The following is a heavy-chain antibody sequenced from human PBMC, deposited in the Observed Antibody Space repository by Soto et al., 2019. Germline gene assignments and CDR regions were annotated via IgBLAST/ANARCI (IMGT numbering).Heavy chain of an antibody. CDR2: MNPNTGNS. V-gene: IGHV1-8*01. J-gene: IGHJ4*02. Sequence: ASVKVSCKASGYTFTSSDINWVRQAPGQGLEWMGWMNPNTGNSGFAQKFQGRVTMTSDTSISTAYMELSSLRSEDSAVYYCARGPDSSGWYDLGDYWGQGTLVTVSS. CDR1: GYTFTSSD. CDR3: ARGPDSSGWYDLGDY. D-gene: IGHD6-19*01.